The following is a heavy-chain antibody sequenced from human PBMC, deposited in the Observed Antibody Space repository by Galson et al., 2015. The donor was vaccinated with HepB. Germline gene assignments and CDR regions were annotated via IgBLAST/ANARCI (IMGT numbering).Heavy chain of an antibody. J-gene: IGHJ4*02. D-gene: IGHD3-3*01. Sequence: SETLSLTCAVYGGSFSGYYWSWIRQPPGKGLEWIGEINHSGSTNYNPSLKSRVTISVDTSKNQFSLKLSSVTAADTAVYYCARGRRSGYWWGQGTLVTVSS. V-gene: IGHV4-34*01. CDR1: GGSFSGYY. CDR2: INHSGST. CDR3: ARGRRSGYW.